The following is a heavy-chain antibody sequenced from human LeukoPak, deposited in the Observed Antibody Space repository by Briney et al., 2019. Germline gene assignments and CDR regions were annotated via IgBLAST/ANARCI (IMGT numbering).Heavy chain of an antibody. D-gene: IGHD4-11*01. V-gene: IGHV4-59*01. CDR2: NRGST. J-gene: IGHJ6*03. CDR3: ARTPTVDYMDV. Sequence: SETLSLTCAVSGGPLTSYYWSWIRQPPGKGLEWIGFNRGSTNYNPSLESRVTISVDTSKNRFSLKLSSVTAADTAVYYCARTPTVDYMDVWGKGTTVTVSS. CDR1: GGPLTSYY.